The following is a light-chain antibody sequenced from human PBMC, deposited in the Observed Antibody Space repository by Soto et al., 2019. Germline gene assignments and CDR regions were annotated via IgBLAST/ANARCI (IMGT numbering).Light chain of an antibody. Sequence: QSVLTQPPSVSAAPGQKVTISCSGSSSNIGNNYVSWYQQLPGTAPKLLIHANNQRPSGVPDRFSGSKSGTSASLAISWLQSEEADYYCAAWDDSLNGYVFGTGTKLTVL. J-gene: IGLJ1*01. V-gene: IGLV1-44*01. CDR3: AAWDDSLNGYV. CDR1: SSNIGNNY. CDR2: ANN.